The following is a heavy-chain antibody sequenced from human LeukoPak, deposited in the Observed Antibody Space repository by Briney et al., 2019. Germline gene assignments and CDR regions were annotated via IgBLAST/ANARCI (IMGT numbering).Heavy chain of an antibody. CDR2: ITPIFDTP. J-gene: IGHJ4*02. CDR3: ARGPPPLYSGSYRPLDH. CDR1: GGTFSNDS. D-gene: IGHD1-26*01. Sequence: SVKVSCKVSGGTFSNDSITWVRQAPGQGLEWAGGITPIFDTPNYAPKLQGRLTINADGSTSTVYMELRSLRSEDTAVYFCARGPPPLYSGSYRPLDHWGQGTLVTVSS. V-gene: IGHV1-69*13.